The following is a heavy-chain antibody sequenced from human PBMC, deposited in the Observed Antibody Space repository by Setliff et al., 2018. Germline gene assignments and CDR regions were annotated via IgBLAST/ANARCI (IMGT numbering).Heavy chain of an antibody. V-gene: IGHV4-38-2*01. J-gene: IGHJ3*02. CDR3: ASPRRDDLDSPFDPFDI. CDR1: GASISSGHY. D-gene: IGHD3-3*01. CDR2: IYHKGRT. Sequence: SETLSLTCDVSGASISSGHYWGWIRQPPGKGLEWIATIYHKGRTYYNPSLQSRVTMSLDRSKNQFSLRLTSVTASDTAVYYCASPRRDDLDSPFDPFDIWGHGTRVTVSS.